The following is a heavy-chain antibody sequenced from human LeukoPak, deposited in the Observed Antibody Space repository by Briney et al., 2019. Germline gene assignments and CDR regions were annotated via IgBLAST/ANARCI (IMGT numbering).Heavy chain of an antibody. D-gene: IGHD1-26*01. CDR2: ISGSDGST. J-gene: IGHJ4*02. Sequence: PRGSLTLSRVVAGLTLGSYGMSWVRHPHGRGLEWVSAISGSDGSTYYADSVKGRFTISRDNSKNTLYLQLNSLRAEDTAVYYCAKEEYSGSLLTLDYWGQGTLVTVSS. CDR3: AKEEYSGSLLTLDY. CDR1: GLTLGSYG. V-gene: IGHV3-23*01.